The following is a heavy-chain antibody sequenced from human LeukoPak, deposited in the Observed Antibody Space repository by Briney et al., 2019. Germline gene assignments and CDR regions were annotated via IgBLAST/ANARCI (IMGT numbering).Heavy chain of an antibody. CDR1: GGSISSGSYY. CDR3: ARDWNGSSWGGLYYFDY. Sequence: SETLSLTCTVSGGSISSGSYYWSWIRQPAGKGLEWIGRIYTSGSTNHNPSLKSRVTISVDTSKNQFSLKLSSVTAADTAVYYCARDWNGSSWGGLYYFDYWGQGTLVTVSS. CDR2: IYTSGST. J-gene: IGHJ4*02. V-gene: IGHV4-61*02. D-gene: IGHD6-13*01.